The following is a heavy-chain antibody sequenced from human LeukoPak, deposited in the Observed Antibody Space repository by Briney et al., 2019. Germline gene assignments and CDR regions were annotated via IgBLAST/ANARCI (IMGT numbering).Heavy chain of an antibody. CDR1: GGSISDYY. V-gene: IGHV4-59*01. CDR2: IHYSGST. J-gene: IGHJ6*02. CDR3: ARYDFWTGSSSVGAMDV. Sequence: SETLSLTCTVSGGSISDYYWNWIRQPPGKGLEWIGNIHYSGSTNYNPSLKSRVTKSVDTSKNQFSLKLSSVTAADTAVYFCARYDFWTGSSSVGAMDVWGQGTTVTVSS. D-gene: IGHD3-3*01.